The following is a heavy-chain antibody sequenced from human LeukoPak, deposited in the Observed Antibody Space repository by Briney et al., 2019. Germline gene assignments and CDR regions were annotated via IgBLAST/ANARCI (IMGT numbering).Heavy chain of an antibody. J-gene: IGHJ4*02. CDR3: TRDQTPYY. V-gene: IGHV3-49*04. CDR2: IRSEIYGGTP. Sequence: GGSLRLSCTASGFTSGDYAMTWVRQAPGKGLEWVGFIRSEIYGGTPEYAASVKGRFTISRDDSRGIAYLQMNSLKTEDTAVYYCTRDQTPYYWGQGTLVTVSS. CDR1: GFTSGDYA.